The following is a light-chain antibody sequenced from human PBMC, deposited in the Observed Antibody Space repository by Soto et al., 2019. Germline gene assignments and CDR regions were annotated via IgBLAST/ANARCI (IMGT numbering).Light chain of an antibody. CDR3: SSYTSSSTPYV. V-gene: IGLV2-14*01. J-gene: IGLJ1*01. CDR1: SSDVGGYNY. CDR2: DVG. Sequence: LTQPASVSGSPGQSITISCTGTSSDVGGYNYVSWYQQHPGKAPKLMIYDVGNRPSGVSNRFSGSKSGNTASLTISGLQAEDEADYYCSSYTSSSTPYVFGGGTKVTVL.